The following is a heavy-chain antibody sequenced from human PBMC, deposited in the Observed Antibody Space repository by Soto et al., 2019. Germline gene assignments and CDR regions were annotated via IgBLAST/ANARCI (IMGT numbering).Heavy chain of an antibody. CDR3: ARGGGSGYDPLDY. CDR1: GFTFSSYG. D-gene: IGHD5-12*01. CDR2: IWYDGSNK. J-gene: IGHJ4*02. Sequence: QVQLVESGGGVVQPGRSLRLSCAASGFTFSSYGMHWVRQAPGKGLEWVAVIWYDGSNKYYADSVKGRFTISRDNSKNTLYLQMNSLRAGDTAVYYCARGGGSGYDPLDYWGQGTLVTVSS. V-gene: IGHV3-33*01.